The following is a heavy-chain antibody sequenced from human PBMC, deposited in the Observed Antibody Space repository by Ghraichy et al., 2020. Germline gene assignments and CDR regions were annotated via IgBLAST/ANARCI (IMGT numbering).Heavy chain of an antibody. CDR3: AREIVMTRGDALDI. J-gene: IGHJ3*02. D-gene: IGHD3-16*01. V-gene: IGHV3-48*03. CDR2: ITSSGSTM. CDR1: GFSFSSYE. Sequence: GESLNISCEAPGFSFSSYEFNWVRQAPGKGLEWVSYITSSGSTMLYADSVKGRFIISRDNATKSLYLQMNSLRAEDTAVYYCAREIVMTRGDALDIWGQGTMVTVSS.